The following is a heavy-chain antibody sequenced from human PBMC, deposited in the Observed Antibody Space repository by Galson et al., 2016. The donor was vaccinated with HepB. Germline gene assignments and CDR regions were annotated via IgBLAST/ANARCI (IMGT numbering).Heavy chain of an antibody. CDR2: ITESGGTT. J-gene: IGHJ4*02. D-gene: IGHD2-15*01. V-gene: IGHV3-23*01. CDR3: AKDSGDCSGGRCYSPTLFDY. CDR1: EFTFSSYA. Sequence: SLRLSCAASEFTFSSYAMSWVRQAPGKGLEWVSGITESGGTTYYADSVQGRFTISRDNSKNTLYLQMNGLRAEDTAVYYCAKDSGDCSGGRCYSPTLFDYWGQGTLVTVSS.